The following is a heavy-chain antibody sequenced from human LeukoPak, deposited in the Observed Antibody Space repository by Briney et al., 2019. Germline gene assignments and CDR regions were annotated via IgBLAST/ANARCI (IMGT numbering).Heavy chain of an antibody. J-gene: IGHJ1*01. CDR1: GFTFSSYA. Sequence: GGSLRLSCAASGFTFSSYAMHWVRQAPGKGLEWVAVISYDGSNKYYADSVKGRFTISRHNSKNTLYLQMNSLRAEDTAVYYCARDGFDSSGTPVYFQHWGQGTLVTVSS. CDR2: ISYDGSNK. D-gene: IGHD3-22*01. V-gene: IGHV3-30*01. CDR3: ARDGFDSSGTPVYFQH.